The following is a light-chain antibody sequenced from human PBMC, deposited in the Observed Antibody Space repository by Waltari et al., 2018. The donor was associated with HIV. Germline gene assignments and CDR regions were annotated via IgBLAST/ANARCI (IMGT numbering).Light chain of an antibody. J-gene: IGKJ2*01. CDR3: QQSSGVPPYT. V-gene: IGKV1-39*01. CDR2: AAS. CDR1: QNISNY. Sequence: DIQMTQSPSSLSSSVGDRVTITCRAGQNISNYLNWYQQKAGKAPKLLIYAASSVKSGVPSRFSGSGSVTDFTLTISSLQPEDCATYYCQQSSGVPPYTFGQGTKLELK.